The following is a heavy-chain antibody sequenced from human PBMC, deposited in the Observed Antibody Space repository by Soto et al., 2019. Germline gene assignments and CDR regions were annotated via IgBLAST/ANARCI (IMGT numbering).Heavy chain of an antibody. J-gene: IGHJ6*02. D-gene: IGHD1-26*01. CDR3: ARPIVGATIYYYYGMDV. Sequence: GGSLRLSCAASGFTFSSYWMSWVRRAPGKGLEWVANIKQDGSEKYYVDSVKGRSTISRDNAKNSLYLQMNSLRAEDTAVYYCARPIVGATIYYYYGMDVRAQRTAVTVSS. CDR2: IKQDGSEK. V-gene: IGHV3-7*05. CDR1: GFTFSSYW.